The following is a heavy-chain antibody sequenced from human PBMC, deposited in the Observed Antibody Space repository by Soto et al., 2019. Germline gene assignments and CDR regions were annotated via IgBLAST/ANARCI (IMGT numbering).Heavy chain of an antibody. CDR2: IYYSGST. D-gene: IGHD6-13*01. V-gene: IGHV4-39*01. CDR3: ARNELHWRGYTGWFDP. CDR1: GGSISSSSYY. J-gene: IGHJ5*02. Sequence: SETLSLTCTVSGGSISSSSYYWGWIRQPPGKGLEWIGSIYYSGSTYYNPSLKSRVTISVDTSKNQFSLKLSSVTAADTAVYYCARNELHWRGYTGWFDPSGQGTLVTFSS.